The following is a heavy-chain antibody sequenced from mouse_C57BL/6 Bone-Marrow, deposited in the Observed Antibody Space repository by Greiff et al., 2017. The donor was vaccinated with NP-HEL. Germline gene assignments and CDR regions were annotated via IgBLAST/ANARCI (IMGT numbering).Heavy chain of an antibody. CDR3: ARQGGNYPWYFEV. V-gene: IGHV5-12*01. D-gene: IGHD2-1*01. CDR2: ISNGGGST. J-gene: IGHJ1*03. Sequence: EVQVVESGGGLVQPGGSLKLSCAASGFTFSDYYMYWVRQTPEKRLEWVAYISNGGGSTYYPDTVKGRFTISRDNAKNTLYLQMSRLKSEDTAMYYCARQGGNYPWYFEVWGTGTTVTVAS. CDR1: GFTFSDYY.